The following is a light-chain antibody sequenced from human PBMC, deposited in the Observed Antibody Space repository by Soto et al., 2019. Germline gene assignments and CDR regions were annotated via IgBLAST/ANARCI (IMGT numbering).Light chain of an antibody. Sequence: QSSLTQPASVSGSPGQSITISCTGSSSDVGTYNYVSWYQQHAGKVPKLMIYDVSNRPSGISDRFSCSKSGNTASLTISGLQAEDEADYYCSSYTSSSTVVFGGGTKLTVL. CDR1: SSDVGTYNY. J-gene: IGLJ2*01. CDR2: DVS. V-gene: IGLV2-14*01. CDR3: SSYTSSSTVV.